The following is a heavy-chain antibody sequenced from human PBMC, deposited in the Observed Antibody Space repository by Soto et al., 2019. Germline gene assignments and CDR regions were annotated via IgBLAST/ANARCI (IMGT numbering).Heavy chain of an antibody. V-gene: IGHV4-39*01. CDR3: VSQRTSVLTQAYFDY. Sequence: SETLSLTCTVSGGSVSNSNYYWGWIRQSPGKGLEWIGSVYYGGRSYSKSSVKSRVTISVDTSKNQFSLNLNSVTASDTAVYYCVSQRTSVLTQAYFDYWGPGALVTVSS. CDR2: VYYGGRS. J-gene: IGHJ4*02. D-gene: IGHD2-8*01. CDR1: GGSVSNSNYY.